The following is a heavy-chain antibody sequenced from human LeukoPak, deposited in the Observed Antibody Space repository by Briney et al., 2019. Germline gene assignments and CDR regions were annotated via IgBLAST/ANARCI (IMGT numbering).Heavy chain of an antibody. CDR1: GYTFSNYG. CDR3: ARDGSYLDAFDI. J-gene: IGHJ3*02. CDR2: ISAYNGNT. V-gene: IGHV1-18*01. Sequence: ASVKVSCKASGYTFSNYGINWVRQAPGQGLEWMGWISAYNGNTNYAQKIQGRVTMTTDTSTGTAYMELRSLRSDDTAVYYCARDGSYLDAFDIWGQGTMVTVSS. D-gene: IGHD1-26*01.